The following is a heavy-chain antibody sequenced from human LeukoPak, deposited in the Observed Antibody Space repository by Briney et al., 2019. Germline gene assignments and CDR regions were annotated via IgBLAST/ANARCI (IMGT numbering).Heavy chain of an antibody. CDR3: ASEGYYYGSGSQS. J-gene: IGHJ5*02. V-gene: IGHV3-21*01. D-gene: IGHD3-10*01. CDR1: GFTFSSYS. Sequence: GGSLRLSCAASGFTFSSYSMNWVRQAPGKGLEWVSSISSSSSYIYYADSVKGRFTISRDNAKNSLYLQMNSLRAEDTAVYYCASEGYYYGSGSQSWGQGTLVTVSS. CDR2: ISSSSSYI.